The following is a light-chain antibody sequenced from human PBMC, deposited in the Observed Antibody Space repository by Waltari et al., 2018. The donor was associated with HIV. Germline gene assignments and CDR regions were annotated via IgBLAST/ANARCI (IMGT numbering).Light chain of an antibody. V-gene: IGKV3-15*01. Sequence: EIVMTQSPGTLSVSPGESAILSCRASQNITDNLAWYQHKAGQAPRLLIYGPSTRASGVPARFSGGGSGTNFTLTITSLQSEDFATYFCQQYDSGPRGITSGQGTMLEIK. CDR2: GPS. J-gene: IGKJ2*01. CDR1: QNITDN. CDR3: QQYDSGPRGIT.